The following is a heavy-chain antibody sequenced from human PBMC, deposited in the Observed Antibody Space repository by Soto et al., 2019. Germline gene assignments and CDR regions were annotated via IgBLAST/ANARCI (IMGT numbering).Heavy chain of an antibody. CDR3: ATYKGFLTPSWFDP. Sequence: ASVKVSCKVSGYTLTELSMHWVRQAPGKGLEWMGGFDPEDGETIYAQKFQGRVTMTEDTSTDTAYMELSSLRSEDTAVYYCATYKGFLTPSWFDPWGQGTLVTVSS. D-gene: IGHD3-9*01. V-gene: IGHV1-24*01. CDR1: GYTLTELS. CDR2: FDPEDGET. J-gene: IGHJ5*02.